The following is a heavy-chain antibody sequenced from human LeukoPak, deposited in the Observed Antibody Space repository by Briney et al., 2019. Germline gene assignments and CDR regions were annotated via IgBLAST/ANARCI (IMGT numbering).Heavy chain of an antibody. Sequence: SLKISCAASGFTFDDYAMHWVRQAPGKGLEWVSGISWNSGSIGYADSVKGRFTISRDNAKNSLYLQMNSLRAEDMALYYCAKDGESSGWYGYYFDYWGQGTLVTVSS. CDR1: GFTFDDYA. D-gene: IGHD6-19*01. CDR2: ISWNSGSI. V-gene: IGHV3-9*03. J-gene: IGHJ4*02. CDR3: AKDGESSGWYGYYFDY.